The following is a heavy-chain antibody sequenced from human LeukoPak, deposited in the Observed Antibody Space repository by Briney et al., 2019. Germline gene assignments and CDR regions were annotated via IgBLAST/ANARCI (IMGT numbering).Heavy chain of an antibody. CDR2: IRSKAD. Sequence: GGSLRLSCAASGFTFSGSAIHWVRQASGKGLEWVGRIRSKADYAASVKGKFTISRDDSKSTAYLQMNSLKTEDTAVYYCARGYSNYGYVFDIWGQGTMVTVSS. V-gene: IGHV3-73*01. J-gene: IGHJ3*02. CDR1: GFTFSGSA. D-gene: IGHD4-11*01. CDR3: ARGYSNYGYVFDI.